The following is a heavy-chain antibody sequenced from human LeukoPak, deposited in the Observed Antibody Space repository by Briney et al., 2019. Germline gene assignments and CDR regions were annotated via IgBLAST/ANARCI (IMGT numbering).Heavy chain of an antibody. Sequence: GRSLRLSCAASGFTFSSYGMHWVRQAPGKGLEWVAVISYDGSNKYYADSVKGRFTISRDNSKNTLYLQMNSLRAEDTAVYYRAKSADLDAVPYYSDYWGQGTLVTVSS. V-gene: IGHV3-30*18. CDR1: GFTFSSYG. CDR3: AKSADLDAVPYYSDY. D-gene: IGHD2-8*01. CDR2: ISYDGSNK. J-gene: IGHJ4*02.